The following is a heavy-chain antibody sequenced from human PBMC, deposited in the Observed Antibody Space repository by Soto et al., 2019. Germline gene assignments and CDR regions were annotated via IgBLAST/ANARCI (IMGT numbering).Heavy chain of an antibody. J-gene: IGHJ5*02. Sequence: ASVKVSCKASGHTFSDSSMHWVRQAPGQGHEWMGWINLNSGDTNYAQKFRGRITMTWDKSINTAYMELTRLKSDDTAMYFCARDMGGYDLYGPDTWGQGTLVTVSS. V-gene: IGHV1-2*02. CDR3: ARDMGGYDLYGPDT. D-gene: IGHD3-16*01. CDR2: INLNSGDT. CDR1: GHTFSDSS.